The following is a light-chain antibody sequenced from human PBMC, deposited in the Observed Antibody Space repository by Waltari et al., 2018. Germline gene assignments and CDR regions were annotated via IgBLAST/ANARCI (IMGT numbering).Light chain of an antibody. CDR1: QDISEY. J-gene: IGKJ3*01. CDR2: DAS. V-gene: IGKV1-33*01. CDR3: QQYDDFPFT. Sequence: DIQMTQFPSSLSASVGDRVTITCQASQDISEYINWYQQKPGRAPKLLIYDASSLESGAPSRFSGSGSGTDFTFRISSLQPEDIATYYCQQYDDFPFTFGPGTKVEIK.